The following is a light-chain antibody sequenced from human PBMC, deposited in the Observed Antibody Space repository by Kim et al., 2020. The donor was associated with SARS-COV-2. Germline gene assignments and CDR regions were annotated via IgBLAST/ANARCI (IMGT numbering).Light chain of an antibody. V-gene: IGKV1-27*01. CDR2: DAS. J-gene: IGKJ1*01. CDR3: QKYDAAPWA. CDR1: QDINTY. Sequence: DKQMTQSPSSLSAYVGDRVTITCRASQDINTYLAWYQVKPGKIPNLLIYDASTLQSGVPARFSGSGSGTEFTLTISSLQPEDVATFYCQKYDAAPWAFGQGTKVDIK.